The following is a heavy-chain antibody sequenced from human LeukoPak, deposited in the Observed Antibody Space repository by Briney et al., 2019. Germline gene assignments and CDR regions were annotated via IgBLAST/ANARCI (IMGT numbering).Heavy chain of an antibody. J-gene: IGHJ4*02. D-gene: IGHD3-10*01. CDR2: ISYDGSNK. V-gene: IGHV3-30*18. Sequence: PGRSLRLSCAASGFTFSSYGMHWVRQAPAKGLEWVAVISYDGSNKYYADSVKGRFTISRDNSKNMLYLQMNSLRAEDTAVYYCAKVGLVYYGSGSATYFDYWGQGTLVTVSS. CDR3: AKVGLVYYGSGSATYFDY. CDR1: GFTFSSYG.